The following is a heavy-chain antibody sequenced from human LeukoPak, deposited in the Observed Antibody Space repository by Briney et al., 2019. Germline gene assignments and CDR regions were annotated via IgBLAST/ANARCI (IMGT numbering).Heavy chain of an antibody. CDR1: GGSISSFY. Sequence: PSETLSLTCTVSGGSISSFYWSWIRQPPGKGLEWIGYIYYSGNTNYNPSLKNRVTISVDTSKNQFSLKLSSVTAADTAVYYCARGYSGGYGRFDYWGQGTLATVSS. CDR3: ARGYSGGYGRFDY. D-gene: IGHD1-26*01. J-gene: IGHJ4*02. CDR2: IYYSGNT. V-gene: IGHV4-59*01.